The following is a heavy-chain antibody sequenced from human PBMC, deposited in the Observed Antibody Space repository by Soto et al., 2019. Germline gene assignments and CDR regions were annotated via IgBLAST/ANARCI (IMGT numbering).Heavy chain of an antibody. CDR1: VCTFSNYV. CDR2: IVTTGDNT. V-gene: IGHV3-23*01. Sequence: VGSLRLSCASSVCTFSNYVMSCVRHSPGKWLEWVSGIVTTGDNTYYTDSVRGRFTISRDNSKNTLHLQMSSLRDEDTAVYYCAKGGSSCNYYYYTMDVRGHGTTVTSP. D-gene: IGHD6-13*01. CDR3: AKGGSSCNYYYYTMDV. J-gene: IGHJ6*02.